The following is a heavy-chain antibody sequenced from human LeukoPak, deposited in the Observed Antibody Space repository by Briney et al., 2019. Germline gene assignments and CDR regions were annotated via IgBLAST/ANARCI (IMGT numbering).Heavy chain of an antibody. CDR1: GYTFTSYD. J-gene: IGHJ6*03. Sequence: ASVKVSCKASGYTFTSYDINWVRQATGQGLEWMGWMNPNSGNTGYAQKFQGRVTMTRNTSISTAYMELSSLRSEDTAVYYCARAAIGGYHYYYYYMDVWGKGTTVTISS. D-gene: IGHD3-22*01. CDR2: MNPNSGNT. V-gene: IGHV1-8*01. CDR3: ARAAIGGYHYYYYYMDV.